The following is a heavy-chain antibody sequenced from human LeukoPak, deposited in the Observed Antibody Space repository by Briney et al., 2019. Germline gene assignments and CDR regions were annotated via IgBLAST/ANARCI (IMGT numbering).Heavy chain of an antibody. V-gene: IGHV1-46*01. Sequence: GASVTVSCKTSGFTFTSYYMHWVRQAPGQGLEWMGVINPSGGSTTYAQKFQGRVTMTRDMSTSTVYMELSSLRSEDTAVYYCARVLFDGYFDYWGQGTLVTVSS. CDR3: ARVLFDGYFDY. CDR2: INPSGGST. J-gene: IGHJ4*02. CDR1: GFTFTSYY.